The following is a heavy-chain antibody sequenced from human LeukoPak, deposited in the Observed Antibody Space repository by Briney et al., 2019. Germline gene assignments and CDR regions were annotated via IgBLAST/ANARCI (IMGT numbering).Heavy chain of an antibody. D-gene: IGHD1-26*01. CDR2: ISISSTTI. CDR1: GFTFSDYY. J-gene: IGHJ4*02. Sequence: PGGSLRLSCAASGFTFSDYYMSWVRQAPGKGLEWVSYISISSTTINYAGSVKGRFTISRDNAKNSLYLQMNSLRDEDTAVYYCARVMYGGISYSVDYWGQGTLVTVSS. CDR3: ARVMYGGISYSVDY. V-gene: IGHV3-11*04.